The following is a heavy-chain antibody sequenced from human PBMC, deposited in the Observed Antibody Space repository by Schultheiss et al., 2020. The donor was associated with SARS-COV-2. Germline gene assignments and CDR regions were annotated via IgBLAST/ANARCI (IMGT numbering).Heavy chain of an antibody. J-gene: IGHJ6*03. CDR3: ARPDYYYYYMDV. CDR1: GDSISSSSFY. Sequence: SETLSLTCSVSGDSISSSSFYWGWIRQSPGMGLEWIGEINHSGSTNYNPSLKSRVTISVDTSKNQFSLKLSSVTAADTAVYYCARPDYYYYYMDVWGRGTTVTVSS. CDR2: INHSGST. V-gene: IGHV4-39*01.